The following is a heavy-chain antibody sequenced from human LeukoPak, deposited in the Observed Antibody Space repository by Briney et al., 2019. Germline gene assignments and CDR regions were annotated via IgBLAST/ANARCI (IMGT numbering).Heavy chain of an antibody. Sequence: PGGSLRLSCAASGFTFSSYTMNWVRLAPGKGLEWVSSISRSNIYKYYADSVKGRFTISRDNAKNSLYLQMNSLRAEDTAVYYCARDLTVYDFWSGYYTYWGQGTLVTVSS. CDR1: GFTFSSYT. V-gene: IGHV3-21*01. J-gene: IGHJ4*02. D-gene: IGHD3-3*01. CDR2: ISRSNIYK. CDR3: ARDLTVYDFWSGYYTY.